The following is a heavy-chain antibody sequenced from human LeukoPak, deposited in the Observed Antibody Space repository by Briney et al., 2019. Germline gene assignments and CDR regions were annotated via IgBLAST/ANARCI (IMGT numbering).Heavy chain of an antibody. D-gene: IGHD1-1*01. CDR2: INANSGNT. CDR3: AREMRPATTTLVAC. CDR1: GYIFTGYW. V-gene: IGHV1-2*02. J-gene: IGHJ4*02. Sequence: ASVQVSCKASGYIFTGYWIHWVRQAPGQGLEWMGFINANSGNTNYAQKFQGRVTMTRDTSITTAYMELSSLTADDTAVYYCAREMRPATTTLVACWDQGTQVTVSS.